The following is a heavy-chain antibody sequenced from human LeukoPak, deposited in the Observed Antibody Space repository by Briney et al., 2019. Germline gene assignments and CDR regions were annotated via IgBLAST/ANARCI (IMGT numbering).Heavy chain of an antibody. J-gene: IGHJ3*02. D-gene: IGHD3-22*01. V-gene: IGHV3-23*01. CDR3: ATAWAYYYDSSGDAFDI. CDR1: GFTFSNYA. CDR2: FSPSGGGT. Sequence: GGSLRLSCAASGFTFSNYAMSWVRQAPGKGLEWVSAFSPSGGGTYYADSVKGRFTISRDNSKNTLYLQMNSLRAGDTAVYYCATAWAYYYDSSGDAFDIWGQGTMVTVSS.